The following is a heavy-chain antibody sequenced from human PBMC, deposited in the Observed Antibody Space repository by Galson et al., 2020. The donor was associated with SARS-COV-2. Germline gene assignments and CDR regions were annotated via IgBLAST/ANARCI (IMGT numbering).Heavy chain of an antibody. V-gene: IGHV3-33*01. D-gene: IGHD2-21*02. CDR1: GFTFSSYG. Sequence: GGSLRLSCAASGFTFSSYGMHWVRQAPGKGLEWVAVIWYDGSNKYYADSVKGRFTISRDNSKNTLYLQMNSLRAEDTAVYYCARGKRIVVVTAIRSGMDVWGQGTTVTVSS. CDR3: ARGKRIVVVTAIRSGMDV. CDR2: IWYDGSNK. J-gene: IGHJ6*02.